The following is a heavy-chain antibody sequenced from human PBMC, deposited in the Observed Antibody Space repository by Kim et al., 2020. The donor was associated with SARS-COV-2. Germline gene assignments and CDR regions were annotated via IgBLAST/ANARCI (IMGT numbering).Heavy chain of an antibody. CDR3: AKGRAYKTTKSSSWTEFDY. V-gene: IGHV3-30*18. D-gene: IGHD6-13*01. CDR2: ISYDGSNK. CDR1: GFTFSSYG. Sequence: GGSLRLSCAASGFTFSSYGMHWVRQAPGKGLEWVAVISYDGSNKYYADSVKGRFTISRDNSKNTLYLQMNSLRAEDTAVYYCAKGRAYKTTKSSSWTEFDYWGQGTLVTVSS. J-gene: IGHJ4*02.